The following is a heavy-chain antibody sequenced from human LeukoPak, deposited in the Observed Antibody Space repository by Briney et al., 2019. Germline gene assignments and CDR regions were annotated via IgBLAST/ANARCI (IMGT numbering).Heavy chain of an antibody. CDR3: ARRGDGSRFYGMDV. Sequence: GGSLNISCKGSGYRFTSYWFGWVRPLPGKGLEWMGIIYPGDYDTRYSPSFQGQVTFSVDKSISTAYLQWRSLKASDTAMYYCARRGDGSRFYGMDVWGQGTTVTVSS. CDR2: IYPGDYDT. J-gene: IGHJ6*02. D-gene: IGHD5-24*01. V-gene: IGHV5-51*01. CDR1: GYRFTSYW.